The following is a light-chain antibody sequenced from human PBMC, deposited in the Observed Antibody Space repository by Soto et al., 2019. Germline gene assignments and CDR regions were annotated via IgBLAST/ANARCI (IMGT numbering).Light chain of an antibody. CDR3: QQYNNWPLT. CDR1: HRVSSY. CDR2: GAS. J-gene: IGKJ4*01. V-gene: IGKV3-15*01. Sequence: EIVLTQSPGTLSLSPGERATLSCRASHRVSSYLAWYQQKPGQAPRLLIYGASTRATGIPARFSGSGSGTEFTLTISSLQSEDFAVYYCQQYNNWPLTFGAGTKVDI.